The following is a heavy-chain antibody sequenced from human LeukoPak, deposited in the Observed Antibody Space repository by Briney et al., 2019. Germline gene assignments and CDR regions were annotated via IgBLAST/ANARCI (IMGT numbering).Heavy chain of an antibody. CDR3: ARVRVAAAGAYYFDS. D-gene: IGHD6-13*01. CDR2: IYYNENT. Sequence: SETLSLTCTDSGGSISSYYWSWIRQPPGKGLEWIGYIYYNENTSHNPSLKSRVTISVDTSKNQFSLQMTSVTAADTAVYYCARVRVAAAGAYYFDSWGQGTLVTVSS. CDR1: GGSISSYY. J-gene: IGHJ4*02. V-gene: IGHV4-59*08.